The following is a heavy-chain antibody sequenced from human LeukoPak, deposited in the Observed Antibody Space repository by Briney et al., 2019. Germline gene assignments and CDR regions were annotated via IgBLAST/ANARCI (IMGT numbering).Heavy chain of an antibody. CDR2: IYTSGST. Sequence: SETLSLTCTVSGGSISSYYWSWVRQPPGKGLEWIGYIYTSGSTNYNPSRKSRVTISVDTSKNQFSLKLSSVTAADTAVYYCARRSGDYWGQGTLVTVSS. J-gene: IGHJ4*02. D-gene: IGHD6-19*01. V-gene: IGHV4-4*09. CDR1: GGSISSYY. CDR3: ARRSGDY.